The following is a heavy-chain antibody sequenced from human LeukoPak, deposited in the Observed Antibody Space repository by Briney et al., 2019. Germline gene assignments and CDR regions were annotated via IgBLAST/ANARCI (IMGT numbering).Heavy chain of an antibody. CDR2: ITSRDGGT. CDR3: ATHNGYRVMDV. D-gene: IGHD6-13*01. J-gene: IGHJ6*03. Sequence: PGGTLRLSCAASGFTFSIYAMSWVRQAPGKGLEWVSSITSRDGGTFYTDPVKGRFTISRDNSKNMLYLQMNSLRAEDTAVYYCATHNGYRVMDVWGKGTTVTVSS. V-gene: IGHV3-23*01. CDR1: GFTFSIYA.